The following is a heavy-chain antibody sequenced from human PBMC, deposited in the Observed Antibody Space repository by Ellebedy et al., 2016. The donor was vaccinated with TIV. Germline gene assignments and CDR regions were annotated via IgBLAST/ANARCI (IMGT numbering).Heavy chain of an antibody. V-gene: IGHV4-39*01. D-gene: IGHD6-19*01. CDR2: MYYSGST. Sequence: AGSLRLSXSVSGGSISTSSYYCGWIRQSPGKGLEWIASMYYSGSTNYNPSLKSRVTISVDTSKNQLSLNLSSVTAADTAVYYCARGPGYSSRWSDAFDIWGQGTMVTVSS. CDR3: ARGPGYSSRWSDAFDI. CDR1: GGSISTSSYY. J-gene: IGHJ3*02.